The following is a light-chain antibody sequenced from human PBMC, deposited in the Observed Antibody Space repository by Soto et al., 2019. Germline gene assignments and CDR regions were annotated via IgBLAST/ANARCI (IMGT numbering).Light chain of an antibody. V-gene: IGLV1-47*02. CDR3: VSWDASLSGLV. CDR1: SANIGNNF. CDR2: SNN. Sequence: QSVLTQPPSASGTPGQRVTISCSGRSANIGNNFVCWYQQLPGTAPKLLIYSNNQRPSGVPDRFSGSKSGTSASLAISGLRSEGEGDYYCVSWDASLSGLVFGTGTKVTLL. J-gene: IGLJ1*01.